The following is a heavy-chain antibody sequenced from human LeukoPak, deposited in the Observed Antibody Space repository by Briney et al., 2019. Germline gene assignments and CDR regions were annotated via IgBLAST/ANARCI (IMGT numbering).Heavy chain of an antibody. V-gene: IGHV3-30*18. CDR1: GFTFSSYG. Sequence: QPGGSLRLSCAASGFTFSSYGMHWVRQAPGKGLERVAVISYDGSNKYYADSVKGRFTISRDNSKNTLYLQMNSLRAEDTAVYYCAKVPSGYSYGYDYFDYWGQGTLVTVSS. CDR2: ISYDGSNK. J-gene: IGHJ4*02. D-gene: IGHD5-18*01. CDR3: AKVPSGYSYGYDYFDY.